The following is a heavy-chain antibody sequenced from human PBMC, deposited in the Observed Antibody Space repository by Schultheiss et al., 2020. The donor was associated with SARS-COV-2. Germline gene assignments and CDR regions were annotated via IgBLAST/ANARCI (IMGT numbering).Heavy chain of an antibody. J-gene: IGHJ6*02. V-gene: IGHV3-15*01. Sequence: GGSLRLSCAASGFTFSNAWMSWVRQAPGKGLEWVGRIKSKTDGGTTDYAAPVKGRFTISRDDSKNTLYLQMNSLKTEDTAVYYCTTEGGSGSYYYRYYYYGMDVWGQGTTVTVSS. CDR3: TTEGGSGSYYYRYYYYGMDV. D-gene: IGHD1-26*01. CDR2: IKSKTDGGTT. CDR1: GFTFSNAW.